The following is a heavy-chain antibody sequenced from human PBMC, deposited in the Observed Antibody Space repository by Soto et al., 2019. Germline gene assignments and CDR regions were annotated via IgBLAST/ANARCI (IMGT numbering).Heavy chain of an antibody. Sequence: QVQLQESGPGLVKPSGTLSLTCAVSGGSINNSDWWSWVRQPPGKGLEWIGEIYHSGSTTYNPSLKSRVTMSVDKSKNQFSLKLSSVTAADTAVYYCAKIKDYSAYPLRDYWGQGTLVTVSS. V-gene: IGHV4-4*02. CDR2: IYHSGST. D-gene: IGHD4-17*01. CDR3: AKIKDYSAYPLRDY. J-gene: IGHJ4*02. CDR1: GGSINNSDW.